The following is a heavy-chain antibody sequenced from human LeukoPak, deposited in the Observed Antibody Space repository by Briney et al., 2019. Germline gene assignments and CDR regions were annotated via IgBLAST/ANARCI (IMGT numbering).Heavy chain of an antibody. V-gene: IGHV3-21*01. CDR1: GFTFSSYS. Sequence: GGSLRLSCAASGFTFSSYSMNWVRQAPGKGLEWVSSISSSSSYIYYADSVKGRFTISRDNAKNSLYLQMNSLRAEDSAVYYCARDDGGYSYGYGGGLDYWGQGALVTVSS. CDR2: ISSSSSYI. CDR3: ARDDGGYSYGYGGGLDY. J-gene: IGHJ4*02. D-gene: IGHD5-18*01.